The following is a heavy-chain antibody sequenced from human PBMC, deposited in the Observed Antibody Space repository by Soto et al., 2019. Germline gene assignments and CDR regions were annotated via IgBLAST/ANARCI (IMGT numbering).Heavy chain of an antibody. J-gene: IGHJ3*02. D-gene: IGHD3-16*02. Sequence: PSETLSLTCTVSGGSISSSSYYWGWIRQPPGKGLEWIGSIYYSGSTYYNPSLKSRVTISVDTSENQFSLNLSSVTAADTAVYYCAKTHYDYVWGSYRPDAFDIWGQGTMVTVSS. CDR1: GGSISSSSYY. V-gene: IGHV4-39*01. CDR2: IYYSGST. CDR3: AKTHYDYVWGSYRPDAFDI.